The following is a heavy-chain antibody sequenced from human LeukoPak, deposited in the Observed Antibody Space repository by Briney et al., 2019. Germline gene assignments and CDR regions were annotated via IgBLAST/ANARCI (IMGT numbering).Heavy chain of an antibody. Sequence: SETLSLTCTVSGYSISSGYYWGWIRQPPGKGLEWIGSIYHSGSTYYNPSLKSRVTTSVDTSKNQFSLKLSSVTAADTAVYYCARDYLLGYCSGGSCSERDYWGQGTLVTVSS. CDR2: IYHSGST. CDR1: GYSISSGYY. V-gene: IGHV4-38-2*02. J-gene: IGHJ4*02. D-gene: IGHD2-15*01. CDR3: ARDYLLGYCSGGSCSERDY.